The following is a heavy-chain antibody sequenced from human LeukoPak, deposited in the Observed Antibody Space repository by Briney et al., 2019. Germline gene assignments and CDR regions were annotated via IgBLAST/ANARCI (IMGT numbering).Heavy chain of an antibody. Sequence: GGSLRLSCAASGFTFDDYAMHWVSQAPGKGLEWVSLISGDGGSTYYADSVKGRFTISRDNSKNSLYLQMNGLRTEDTALYYCAKDWVAAAAQGFQHWGQGTLVTVSS. J-gene: IGHJ1*01. CDR1: GFTFDDYA. CDR3: AKDWVAAAAQGFQH. V-gene: IGHV3-43*02. D-gene: IGHD6-13*01. CDR2: ISGDGGST.